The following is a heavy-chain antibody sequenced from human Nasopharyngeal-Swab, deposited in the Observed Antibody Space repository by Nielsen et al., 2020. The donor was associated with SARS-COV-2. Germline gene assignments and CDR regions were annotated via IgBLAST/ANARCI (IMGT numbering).Heavy chain of an antibody. J-gene: IGHJ6*03. CDR3: VKGPIAAPRYYMDV. Sequence: GGSLRLSCSASGFTFSNFAMHWVRQAPGKGLEYVSSIRSNGGSTYYADSVKGRFTMTRDNPKNTLYLQMSSLRGDDTAVYFRVKGPIAAPRYYMDVWGKGTTVTVS. CDR1: GFTFSNFA. V-gene: IGHV3-64D*09. D-gene: IGHD6-6*01. CDR2: IRSNGGST.